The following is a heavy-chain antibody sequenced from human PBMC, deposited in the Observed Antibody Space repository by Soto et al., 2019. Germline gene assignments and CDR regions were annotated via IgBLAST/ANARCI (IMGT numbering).Heavy chain of an antibody. V-gene: IGHV3-30*03. CDR3: ARETPGRNPFDF. CDR2: ISYDGSNK. Sequence: GGSLRLSCAASGFTFSSYVMHWVRQAPGKGLEWVALISYDGSNKQYGDSVKGRFTISRDNSKNTLYLQVNSLRAEDTAVYYCARETPGRNPFDFWGQGTQVTVSS. CDR1: GFTFSSYV. J-gene: IGHJ4*02.